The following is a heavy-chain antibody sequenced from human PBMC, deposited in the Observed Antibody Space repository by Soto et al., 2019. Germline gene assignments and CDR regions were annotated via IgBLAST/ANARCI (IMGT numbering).Heavy chain of an antibody. CDR2: INGRSTYK. J-gene: IGHJ4*01. D-gene: IGHD6-13*01. CDR3: AREDGIARETSALDY. V-gene: IGHV3-21*01. CDR1: GFMFSTYV. Sequence: GGSLRLSCATSGFMFSTYVMTWVRRAPGKVREWVSYINGRSTYKSSAKSVRGRFTISRDNAKNSLFLQMSSLTAEDTAVYYCAREDGIARETSALDYWGHGTLVTVSS.